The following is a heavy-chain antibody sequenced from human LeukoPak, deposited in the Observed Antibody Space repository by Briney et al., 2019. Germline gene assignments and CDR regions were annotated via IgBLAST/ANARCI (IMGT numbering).Heavy chain of an antibody. J-gene: IGHJ4*02. V-gene: IGHV3-64*01. D-gene: IGHD5-12*01. Sequence: PGGSLRLSCAASGFTFSSYAMHWVRQAPGKGLEYVSAISSNGGSTYYANSVKGRFTISRDNSKNTLYLQMGSLRAEDMAVYYCAKDPRQGIYSGYLMEFDYWGQGTLVTVSS. CDR3: AKDPRQGIYSGYLMEFDY. CDR1: GFTFSSYA. CDR2: ISSNGGST.